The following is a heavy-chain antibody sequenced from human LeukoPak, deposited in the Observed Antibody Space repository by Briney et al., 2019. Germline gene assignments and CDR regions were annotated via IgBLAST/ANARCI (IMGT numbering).Heavy chain of an antibody. D-gene: IGHD3-22*01. CDR1: GYTFTGYY. CDR3: ARGPIMIVVVSTPPDY. Sequence: ASVKVSCKDAGYTFTGYYMHWVRQAPGQGLEWMGRINPNSGGTNYAQKFQGRVTMTRDTSISTAYMELSRLRSDDTAVYYCARGPIMIVVVSTPPDYWGQGTLVTVSS. V-gene: IGHV1-2*06. J-gene: IGHJ4*02. CDR2: INPNSGGT.